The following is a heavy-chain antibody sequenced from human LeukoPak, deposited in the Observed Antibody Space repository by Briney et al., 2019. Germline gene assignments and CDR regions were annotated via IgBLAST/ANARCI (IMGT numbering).Heavy chain of an antibody. D-gene: IGHD3-22*01. Sequence: GGSLRLSCAASGFTFSDYYMSWIRQAPGKGLEWVSYISSSGSTIYYADSVKGRFTISRDNAKNSLYLQMNSLRAEDTAVYYCARVAPGYYDSSGYSWFDYWGQGTLVTVSP. CDR1: GFTFSDYY. J-gene: IGHJ4*02. V-gene: IGHV3-11*01. CDR3: ARVAPGYYDSSGYSWFDY. CDR2: ISSSGSTI.